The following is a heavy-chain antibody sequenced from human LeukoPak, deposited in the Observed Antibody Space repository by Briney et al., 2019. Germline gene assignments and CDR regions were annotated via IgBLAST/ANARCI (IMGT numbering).Heavy chain of an antibody. CDR1: GFTFISYA. Sequence: GGSLRLSCAAYGFTFISYAMSWVRQAPGRGLEGVSAISGSGGSTYYADSVKGRFTISRDNAKNSLYLQMNSLRAEDTAVYYCAREYSSSAPGDYYYMDVWGKGTTVTVSS. CDR2: ISGSGGST. J-gene: IGHJ6*03. D-gene: IGHD6-6*01. V-gene: IGHV3-23*01. CDR3: AREYSSSAPGDYYYMDV.